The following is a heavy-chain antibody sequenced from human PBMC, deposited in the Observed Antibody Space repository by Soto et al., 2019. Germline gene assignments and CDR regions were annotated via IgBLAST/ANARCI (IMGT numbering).Heavy chain of an antibody. Sequence: QVQLVQSGAEVKKPGASANVSCEASGYTFSSYYIHWVRQAPGRGLEWMGSISPTTGRTTYAQRFQGRVTSSRDTSTTTVYVALSSLSSEDTAVYYCARGLYFDTLTGQGYWGQGTLVTVSS. CDR3: ARGLYFDTLTGQGY. D-gene: IGHD3-9*01. CDR2: ISPTTGRT. CDR1: GYTFSSYY. V-gene: IGHV1-46*03. J-gene: IGHJ4*02.